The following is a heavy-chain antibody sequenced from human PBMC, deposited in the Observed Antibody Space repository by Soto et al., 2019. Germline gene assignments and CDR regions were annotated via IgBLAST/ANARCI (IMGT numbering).Heavy chain of an antibody. V-gene: IGHV4-38-2*01. J-gene: IGHJ6*02. CDR1: GYSIASGYY. Sequence: SETLSLTCAVSGYSIASGYYWAWIRQSTGKGLEWIGSIYNAGSVYYNPSLNSRVAVSLDTSKNHFSLKLTSVTAADTAVYYCARTFDYYGMDVWGQGTTVTVSS. CDR3: ARTFDYYGMDV. CDR2: IYNAGSV.